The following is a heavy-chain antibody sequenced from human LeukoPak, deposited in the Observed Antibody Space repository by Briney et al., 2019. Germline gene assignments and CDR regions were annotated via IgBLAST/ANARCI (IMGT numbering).Heavy chain of an antibody. V-gene: IGHV4-39*01. CDR1: SGSISSSSSY. CDR3: ARRDCSGGSCYHDN. J-gene: IGHJ4*02. D-gene: IGHD2-15*01. Sequence: SPSEALSLTCSVSSGSISSSSSYWDWIRQPPGKGLEWIGSIYNSGSPYYNPTLKSRVTISVDTSKSQFSLKLSSVTATDTAVYYCARRDCSGGSCYHDNWGQGTLVTVSS. CDR2: IYNSGSP.